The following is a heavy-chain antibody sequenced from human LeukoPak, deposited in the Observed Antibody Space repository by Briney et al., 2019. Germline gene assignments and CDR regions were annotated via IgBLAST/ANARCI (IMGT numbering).Heavy chain of an antibody. J-gene: IGHJ4*02. D-gene: IGHD3/OR15-3a*01. CDR3: AKHFCTGLDCSLFDS. Sequence: GGSLRLSCAASGFTFSSYAMSWVRQAPGKGLEWISGIRSAVETTHYADSVKGRFIISRDDSKNALSLQLNSLRPEDTALYYCAKHFCTGLDCSLFDSWGQGTLVTVSS. CDR2: IRSAVETT. V-gene: IGHV3-23*01. CDR1: GFTFSSYA.